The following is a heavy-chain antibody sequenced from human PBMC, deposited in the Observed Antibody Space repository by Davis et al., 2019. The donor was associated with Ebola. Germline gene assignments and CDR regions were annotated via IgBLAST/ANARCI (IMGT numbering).Heavy chain of an antibody. CDR2: IYPGDSDT. D-gene: IGHD3-22*01. J-gene: IGHJ6*03. CDR3: ARGKPNRYYYDRADQGYYYYMDV. CDR1: GYSFTSYW. V-gene: IGHV5-51*01. Sequence: GESLKISCKGSGYSFTSYWIGWVRQMPGKGLEWMGIIYPGDSDTRYSPSFQGQVTISADKSISTAYLQWSSLKASDTAMYYCARGKPNRYYYDRADQGYYYYMDVWGKGTTVTVSS.